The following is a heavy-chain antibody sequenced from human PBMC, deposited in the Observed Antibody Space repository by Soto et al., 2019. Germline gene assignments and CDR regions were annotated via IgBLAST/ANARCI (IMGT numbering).Heavy chain of an antibody. Sequence: QVQLVESGGGVVQPGRSLRLSCAASGFTFSRYGMHWVRQAPGKGLEWVAVIWYDGRNKYYADSVKGRFTSSRDNSKNTLYLQMTSLRAEDTAVYYCARDPTGRGDQYYFDYWGQGTLVTVSS. V-gene: IGHV3-33*01. J-gene: IGHJ4*02. CDR2: IWYDGRNK. CDR3: ARDPTGRGDQYYFDY. D-gene: IGHD1-1*01. CDR1: GFTFSRYG.